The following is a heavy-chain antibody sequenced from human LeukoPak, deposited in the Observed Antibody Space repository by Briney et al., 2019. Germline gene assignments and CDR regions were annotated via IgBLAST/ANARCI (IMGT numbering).Heavy chain of an antibody. J-gene: IGHJ4*02. CDR1: VFGFSDYY. Sequence: GGSVTLSCAASVFGFSDYYMSWIRHAPWKGLEWISYISSSGSTIYYADSVKGRFTISRDNAKNSLYLQMNSLRAEDTAVYYCARDLFGQWLLDYWGQGTLVTVSS. V-gene: IGHV3-11*01. CDR2: ISSSGSTI. CDR3: ARDLFGQWLLDY. D-gene: IGHD6-19*01.